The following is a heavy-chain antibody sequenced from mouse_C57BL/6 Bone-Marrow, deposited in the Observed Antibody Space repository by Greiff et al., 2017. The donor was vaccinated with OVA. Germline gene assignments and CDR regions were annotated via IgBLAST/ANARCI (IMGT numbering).Heavy chain of an antibody. D-gene: IGHD2-4*01. CDR2: FYPGGGSI. CDR3: ARHEEGYYDYDDYAMDY. Sequence: QVQLQQSGAELVKPGASVKLSCKASGYTFTEYTIHWVKQRSGQGLEWIGWFYPGGGSIKYNEKFKDKATLTADKSSSTVYMELSRLTSEDSAVYFCARHEEGYYDYDDYAMDYWGQGTSVTVSS. CDR1: GYTFTEYT. V-gene: IGHV1-62-2*01. J-gene: IGHJ4*01.